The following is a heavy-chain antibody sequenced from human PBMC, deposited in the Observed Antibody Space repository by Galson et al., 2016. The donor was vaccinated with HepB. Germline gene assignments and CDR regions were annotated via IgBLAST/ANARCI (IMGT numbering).Heavy chain of an antibody. J-gene: IGHJ3*02. V-gene: IGHV3-33*01. CDR1: GFTFSSYG. D-gene: IGHD6-19*01. CDR3: ARDAPVAVTAFDI. Sequence: SLRLSCAASGFTFSSYGMHWVCQAPGKGLEWVAVIWYDGSNKYYADSVKGRFTISRDNSKNTLYLQMNSLRAEDTAVYYCARDAPVAVTAFDIWGQGTMVTVSS. CDR2: IWYDGSNK.